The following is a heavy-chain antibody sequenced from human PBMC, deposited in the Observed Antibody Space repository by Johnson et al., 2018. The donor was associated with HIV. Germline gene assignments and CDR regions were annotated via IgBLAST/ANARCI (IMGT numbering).Heavy chain of an antibody. V-gene: IGHV3-30*02. Sequence: QVQLVESGGGVVQPGGSLRLSCAASGFTFSSYGMHWVRQAPGTGLEWVAFLRYDGSNNYYGASVKGRFTISRDNSKNTLYLQMNSLRAEDTAVYYCATSQYYYDSSGYNRQDAFDIWGQGTMVTVSS. CDR2: LRYDGSNN. CDR3: ATSQYYYDSSGYNRQDAFDI. J-gene: IGHJ3*02. D-gene: IGHD3-22*01. CDR1: GFTFSSYG.